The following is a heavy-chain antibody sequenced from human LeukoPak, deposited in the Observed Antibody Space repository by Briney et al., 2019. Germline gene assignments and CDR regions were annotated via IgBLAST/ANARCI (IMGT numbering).Heavy chain of an antibody. CDR3: ARGGTIFGVAEPDY. D-gene: IGHD3-3*01. CDR2: ISAYNGNT. CDR1: GGTFSSYG. Sequence: ASVKVSCKASGGTFSSYGISWVRQAPGQGLEWMGWISAYNGNTNYAQKLQGRVTMTTDTSTSTAYMELRSLRSDDTAVYYCARGGTIFGVAEPDYWGQGTLVTVSS. J-gene: IGHJ4*02. V-gene: IGHV1-18*01.